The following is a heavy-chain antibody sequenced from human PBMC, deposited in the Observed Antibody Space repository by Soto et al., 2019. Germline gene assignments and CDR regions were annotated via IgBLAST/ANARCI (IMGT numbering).Heavy chain of an antibody. CDR2: ISYDGSNE. Sequence: GGSLRLSCAASGLTFSSYGMHWVRQAPGKGLEWVAHISYDGSNEHYVDSAKGRFTISRDNSKNTLYLQMTSLRAEDTAVYYCAKDSYYHDSSGYYIFDYWGQGT. CDR3: AKDSYYHDSSGYYIFDY. J-gene: IGHJ4*02. D-gene: IGHD3-22*01. V-gene: IGHV3-30*18. CDR1: GLTFSSYG.